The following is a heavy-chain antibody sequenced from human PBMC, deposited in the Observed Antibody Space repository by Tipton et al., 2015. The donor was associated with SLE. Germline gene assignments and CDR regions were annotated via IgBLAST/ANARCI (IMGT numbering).Heavy chain of an antibody. D-gene: IGHD3-22*01. J-gene: IGHJ5*02. Sequence: TLSLTCTVSGGSMSSYCWSWIRQPPGKGLEWIGYIYYSGSTNYNPSLKSRVTISVDTSKNQFSLKLSSVTAADTAVYYCATMVNYYDSRPDNWFDPWGQGTLVTVSS. CDR3: ATMVNYYDSRPDNWFDP. CDR2: IYYSGST. CDR1: GGSMSSYC. V-gene: IGHV4-59*12.